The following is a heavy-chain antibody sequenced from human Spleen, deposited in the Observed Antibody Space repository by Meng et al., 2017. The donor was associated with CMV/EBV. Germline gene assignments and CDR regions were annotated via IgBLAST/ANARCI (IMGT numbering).Heavy chain of an antibody. J-gene: IGHJ4*02. CDR1: GFTFSSYA. D-gene: IGHD3-22*01. CDR3: AREPHYYDSSGYPS. V-gene: IGHV3-48*04. Sequence: GESLKISCAASGFTFSSYAMHWVRQAPGKGLEWVSYISSSSTIYYADSVKGRFTISRDNAKNSLYLQMNSLRAEDTAVYYCAREPHYYDSSGYPSWGQGTLVTVSS. CDR2: ISSSSTI.